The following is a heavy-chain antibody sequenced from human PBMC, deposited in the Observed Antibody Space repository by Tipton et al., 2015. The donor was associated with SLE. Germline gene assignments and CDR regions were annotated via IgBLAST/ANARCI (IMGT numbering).Heavy chain of an antibody. CDR1: GGSMSSYY. CDR3: ARGTHFYGFFDS. CDR2: IYYSGST. V-gene: IGHV4-59*12. D-gene: IGHD3-3*02. Sequence: TLSLTCNVSGGSMSSYYWSWIRQPPSKGLEWIGYIYYSGSTNYGSSFKSRVTMSLDMSRNQFSLKLNSMTAADTAVYFCARGTHFYGFFDSWGQATLVPVSP. J-gene: IGHJ4*02.